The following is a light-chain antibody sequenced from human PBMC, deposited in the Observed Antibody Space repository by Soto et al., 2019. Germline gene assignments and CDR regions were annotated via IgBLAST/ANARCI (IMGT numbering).Light chain of an antibody. CDR2: DAS. Sequence: EIVLTQSPATLSLSPGERATLSCRASQSVSSYLAWYQQKPGQAPRLLIYDASKRATGIPARFSGSGSGTDFTLTISSLEPEDFAVYFCQQRSTWPPTFGQGTKLEIK. CDR3: QQRSTWPPT. CDR1: QSVSSY. J-gene: IGKJ2*01. V-gene: IGKV3-11*01.